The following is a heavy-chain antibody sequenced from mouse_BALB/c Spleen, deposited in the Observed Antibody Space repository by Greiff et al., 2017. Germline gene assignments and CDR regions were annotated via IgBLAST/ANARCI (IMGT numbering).Heavy chain of an antibody. CDR1: GFTFSDYY. V-gene: IGHV5-4*02. Sequence: EVHLVESGGGLVKPGGSLKLSCAASGFTFSDYYMYWVRQTPEKRLEWVATIRDGGSYTYYPDSVKGRFTISRDNAKNNLYLQMSSLKSEDTAMYYCARGGIYYGSYVYYAMDYWGQGTSVTVSS. CDR2: IRDGGSYT. D-gene: IGHD2-1*01. CDR3: ARGGIYYGSYVYYAMDY. J-gene: IGHJ4*01.